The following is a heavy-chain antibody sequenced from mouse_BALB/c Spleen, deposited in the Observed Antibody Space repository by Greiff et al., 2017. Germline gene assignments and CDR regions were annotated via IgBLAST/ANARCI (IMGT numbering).Heavy chain of an antibody. D-gene: IGHD1-1*01. V-gene: IGHV5-6*01. Sequence: EVKLVESGGDLVKPGGSLKLSCAASGFTFSSYGMSWVRQTPDKRLEWVATISSGGSYTYYPDSVKGRFTISRDNAKNTLYLQMSSLKSEDTAMYYCARHGDYYGSSPFDWWGQGTTLTVSS. CDR1: GFTFSSYG. CDR2: ISSGGSYT. CDR3: ARHGDYYGSSPFDW. J-gene: IGHJ2*01.